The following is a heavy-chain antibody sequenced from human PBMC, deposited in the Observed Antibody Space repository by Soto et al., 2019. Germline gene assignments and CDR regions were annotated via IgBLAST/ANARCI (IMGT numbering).Heavy chain of an antibody. J-gene: IGHJ5*02. CDR2: ISAYNGNT. Sequence: ASVKASCKASGYTFTSYGISWVGQAPGQVLEWMGWISAYNGNTNYAQKLQGRVTMTPATSTSTVYMELSSLRSDDTAVYYCACQYYDFWSGYYTSWFDPWG. CDR3: ACQYYDFWSGYYTSWFDP. D-gene: IGHD3-3*01. CDR1: GYTFTSYG. V-gene: IGHV1-18*04.